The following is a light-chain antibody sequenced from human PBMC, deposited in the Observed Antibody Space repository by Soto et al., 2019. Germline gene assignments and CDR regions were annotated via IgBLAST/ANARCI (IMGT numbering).Light chain of an antibody. CDR3: QQYNNWPPWT. CDR2: GAS. J-gene: IGKJ1*01. Sequence: EIVMTQSPATLSVSPGERATLSCRASQSVGXNLAWYQQKPGQAPRLLIYGASTRATGIPARFSGGGSGTEFTLTISSLQSEDFAVYYCQQYNNWPPWTFGQGTKVEIK. V-gene: IGKV3-15*01. CDR1: QSVGXN.